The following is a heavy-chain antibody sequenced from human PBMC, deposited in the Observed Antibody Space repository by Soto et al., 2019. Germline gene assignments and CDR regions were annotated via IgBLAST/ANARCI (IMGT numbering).Heavy chain of an antibody. CDR2: ISGSDDST. J-gene: IGHJ4*02. Sequence: GESLKISCAASGFTFSSYAMSWVRQAPGKGLEWVSVISGSDDSTYYADSVKGRVTITRDTSATTVYMELSSLISEDEAVYYCARGIWTMTRGAYYFDNWGQGTLVTVSS. CDR1: GFTFSSYA. V-gene: IGHV3-23*01. CDR3: ARGIWTMTRGAYYFDN. D-gene: IGHD3-10*01.